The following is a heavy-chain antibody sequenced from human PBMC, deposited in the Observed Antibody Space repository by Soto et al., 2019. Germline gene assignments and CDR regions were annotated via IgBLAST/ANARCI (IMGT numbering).Heavy chain of an antibody. D-gene: IGHD1-7*01. CDR2: ISGSGGST. CDR1: GFTFSSYA. V-gene: IGHV3-23*01. CDR3: ARDRYNWNCFCFDP. Sequence: GGSRRLSSAASGFTFSSYAMNCVRQAPGKGLEWVSGISGSGGSTYYADSVKGRFTISRDNSKNTLYLQMNSLRAEDTAVYYCARDRYNWNCFCFDPWRQGNLVTGSA. J-gene: IGHJ5*02.